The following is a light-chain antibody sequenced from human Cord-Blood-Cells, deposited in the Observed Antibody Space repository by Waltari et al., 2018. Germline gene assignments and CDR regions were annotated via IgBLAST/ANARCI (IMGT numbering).Light chain of an antibody. CDR3: QQYYSTPLT. J-gene: IGKJ4*01. CDR2: WAS. CDR1: QSVLYSSNNNNY. Sequence: DIVMTQSPDSLAVSLGERGTINCKSSQSVLYSSNNNNYLAWYLQKPGQPPKLLIYWASTRESRVPDRFSGSGSGTDFTLTISILQAEDVAVYYCQQYYSTPLTFGGGTKVEIK. V-gene: IGKV4-1*01.